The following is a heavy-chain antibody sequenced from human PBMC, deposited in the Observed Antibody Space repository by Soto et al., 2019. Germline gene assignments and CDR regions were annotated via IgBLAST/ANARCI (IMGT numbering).Heavy chain of an antibody. J-gene: IGHJ4*02. CDR3: ATLAGYSYGYAFDY. CDR1: GFTFSSYS. D-gene: IGHD5-18*01. Sequence: EVQLVESGGGLVQPGGSLRLSCAASGFTFSSYSMTWVRQAPGKGLEWVSYISSSSSTIYYAESLKGRFTISRDNAKNSLYLQMDSLRVEDTAVYYCATLAGYSYGYAFDYWGQGTLVTVSS. CDR2: ISSSSSTI. V-gene: IGHV3-48*01.